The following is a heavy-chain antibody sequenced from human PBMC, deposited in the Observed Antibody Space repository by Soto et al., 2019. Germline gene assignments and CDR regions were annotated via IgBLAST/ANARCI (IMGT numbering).Heavy chain of an antibody. Sequence: EEQLLESGGALVVPGGSLRLSCAASGFAFSNYAMTWVRQAPGKGLEWVSSIRGNGDRTCYAESVKGRFTISRDNSKSTLFLQMNSLRADDTAVYFCARAEVTAVFGFWGQGTLVTVSS. CDR1: GFAFSNYA. CDR2: IRGNGDRT. CDR3: ARAEVTAVFGF. V-gene: IGHV3-23*01. J-gene: IGHJ4*02. D-gene: IGHD2-21*02.